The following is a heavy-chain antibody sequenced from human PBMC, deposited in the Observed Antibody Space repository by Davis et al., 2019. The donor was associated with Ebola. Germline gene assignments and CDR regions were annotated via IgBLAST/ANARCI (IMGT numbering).Heavy chain of an antibody. J-gene: IGHJ4*02. V-gene: IGHV4-61*01. CDR2: IYYSGST. CDR3: ARAGGLRFLEWLSPLDY. CDR1: GGSVSSGSYY. D-gene: IGHD3-3*01. Sequence: SETLSLTCTVSGGSVSSGSYYWSWIRQPPEKGLEWVGYIYYSGSTNCNPSLKSRVTISVDPSKNQFSLKLSSVTAADTAVYYCARAGGLRFLEWLSPLDYWGQGTLVTVSS.